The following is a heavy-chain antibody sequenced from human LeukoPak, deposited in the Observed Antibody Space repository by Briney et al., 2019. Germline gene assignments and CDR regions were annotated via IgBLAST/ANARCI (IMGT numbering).Heavy chain of an antibody. CDR3: VRDGLGTYTLDS. CDR1: GFTFSNYW. V-gene: IGHV3-74*01. Sequence: GGSVPVPLAASGFTFSNYWMHWVRQAPGKGLEWVSLIKNDESGAFYADSVKGRFTISRDNAKSTVYLQMNSLSAEDTALYYCVRDGLGTYTLDSWGQATLVTVSS. J-gene: IGHJ4*02. D-gene: IGHD1-1*01. CDR2: IKNDESGA.